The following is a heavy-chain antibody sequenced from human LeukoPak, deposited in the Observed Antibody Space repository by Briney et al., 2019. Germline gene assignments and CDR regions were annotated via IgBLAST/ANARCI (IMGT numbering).Heavy chain of an antibody. Sequence: PGGSLRLSCAASGFTFSSYAMSWDRQAPGKGLEWVSAISGSGGSTYYADSVKGRFTISRDNSKNTLYLQMNSLRAEDTAVYYCAKGDSSGWYRGGYFDYWGQGTLVTVSS. CDR3: AKGDSSGWYRGGYFDY. D-gene: IGHD6-19*01. J-gene: IGHJ4*02. V-gene: IGHV3-23*01. CDR1: GFTFSSYA. CDR2: ISGSGGST.